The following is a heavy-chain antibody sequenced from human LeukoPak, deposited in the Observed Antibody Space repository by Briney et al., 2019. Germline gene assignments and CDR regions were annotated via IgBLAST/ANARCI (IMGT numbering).Heavy chain of an antibody. CDR2: INPNNGGT. J-gene: IGHJ4*02. CDR3: AREGGSVVTPAMKNFDY. D-gene: IGHD2-2*01. V-gene: IGHV1-2*02. Sequence: ASVKISCKASGYTFTAYFMHWVRQALGQGLEWMGWINPNNGGTGYSQKFQGRVTMTRDTSITTAYMELSRLTSDDTAVYYCAREGGSVVTPAMKNFDYWAQGTLATVSS. CDR1: GYTFTAYF.